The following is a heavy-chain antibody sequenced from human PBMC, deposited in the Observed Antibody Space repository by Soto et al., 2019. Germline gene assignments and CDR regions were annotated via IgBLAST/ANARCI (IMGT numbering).Heavy chain of an antibody. CDR2: TPGSGGSA. J-gene: IGHJ4*02. V-gene: IGHV3-23*01. D-gene: IGHD6-19*01. CDR1: VFTFGTYA. CDR3: AKGGSSGWFYFDF. Sequence: PGWSLRLSCTASVFTFGTYAMNWVRQAPGKGLEWVSSTPGSGGSAYYADSVRGRFTISRDNSKNTVYLQLDSLRPEDSAIYYCAKGGSSGWFYFDFWGQGTQVTVSS.